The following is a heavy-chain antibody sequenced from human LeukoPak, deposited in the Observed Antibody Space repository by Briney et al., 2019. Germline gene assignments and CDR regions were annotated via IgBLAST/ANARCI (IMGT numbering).Heavy chain of an antibody. CDR2: ISSSSSYI. CDR3: ARGSFGAAGGVDP. CDR1: GFTFNSYS. D-gene: IGHD6-13*01. Sequence: GGSLRLSCAASGFTFNSYSMNWVRQAPGKGLEWVSSISSSSSYIYYADSVKGRFTISRDNAKNSLYLQMNSLRAEDTAVYYCARGSFGAAGGVDPWGQGTLVTVSS. V-gene: IGHV3-21*01. J-gene: IGHJ5*02.